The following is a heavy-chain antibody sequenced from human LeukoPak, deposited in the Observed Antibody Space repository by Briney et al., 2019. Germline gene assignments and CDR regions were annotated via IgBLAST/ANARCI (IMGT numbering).Heavy chain of an antibody. CDR1: GFMFDNYG. J-gene: IGHJ5*02. D-gene: IGHD3-10*01. CDR3: ARDYYTVHRNWLHP. V-gene: IGHV3-33*01. Sequence: GRSLRLSCAASGFMFDNYGMHWVRQAPGKGLEWVAFIWYDGSQTYYADSVKGRFTISRDNSENALYLQMNSLRAEDTAVYHCARDYYTVHRNWLHPWGQGTLVTVSS. CDR2: IWYDGSQT.